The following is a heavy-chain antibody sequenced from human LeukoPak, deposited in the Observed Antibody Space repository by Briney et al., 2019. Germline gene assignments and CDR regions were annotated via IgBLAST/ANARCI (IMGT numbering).Heavy chain of an antibody. Sequence: SETLSLTCSVSGGSISSSSYYWGWIRQPPGKGLEWIGSIYYSGSTYYNPSLKSRVTISVDTSKNQFSLKLSSVTAADTAVYYCARLGGSYPPGFDPWGQGTLVTVSS. CDR2: IYYSGST. CDR1: GGSISSSSYY. V-gene: IGHV4-39*01. D-gene: IGHD1-26*01. CDR3: ARLGGSYPPGFDP. J-gene: IGHJ5*02.